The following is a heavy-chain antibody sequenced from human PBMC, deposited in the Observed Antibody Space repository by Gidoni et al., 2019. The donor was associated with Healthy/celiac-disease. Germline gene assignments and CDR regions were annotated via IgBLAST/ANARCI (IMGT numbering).Heavy chain of an antibody. J-gene: IGHJ4*02. CDR1: GFPFSSYA. Sequence: EVQLLESGGGLVQPGGSLRLSCAASGFPFSSYAMSWVRQAPGKGLEWVSAISGRGGSTYYADSVKGRFTISHNSKNTLYLQMNSLRAEDTAVYYCAKVMAAVAGTSDYWGQETLVTVSS. CDR2: ISGRGGST. D-gene: IGHD6-19*01. V-gene: IGHV3-23*01. CDR3: AKVMAAVAGTSDY.